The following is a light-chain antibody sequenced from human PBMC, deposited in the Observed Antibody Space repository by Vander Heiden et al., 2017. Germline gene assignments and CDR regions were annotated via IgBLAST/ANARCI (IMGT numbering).Light chain of an antibody. Sequence: SYELTQPPSVSVSPGQTATIPCSGDKLGDKYACLYQQKPGQSPVLLIYEDRKRPSGIPERFSGSNSGNTATLTISGTQGMDEADYYCQAWDSSTVIFGGGTKLTVL. J-gene: IGLJ2*01. CDR2: EDR. CDR1: KLGDKY. CDR3: QAWDSSTVI. V-gene: IGLV3-1*01.